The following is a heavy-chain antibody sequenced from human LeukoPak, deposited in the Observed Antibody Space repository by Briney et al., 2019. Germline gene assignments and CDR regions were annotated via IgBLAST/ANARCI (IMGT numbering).Heavy chain of an antibody. CDR2: INHSGST. Sequence: SETLSLTCAVYGGSFSGYYWSWIRQPPGKGLEWIGEINHSGSTNYNPSLKSRVTISVDTSKNQFSLKLSSVTAADTAVYYCARRSGSYTMFYYYYYMDVWGKGTTVTVSS. CDR3: ARRSGSYTMFYYYYYMDV. D-gene: IGHD1-26*01. J-gene: IGHJ6*03. V-gene: IGHV4-34*01. CDR1: GGSFSGYY.